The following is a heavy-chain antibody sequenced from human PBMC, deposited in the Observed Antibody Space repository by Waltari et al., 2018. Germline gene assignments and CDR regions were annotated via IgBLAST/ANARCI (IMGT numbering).Heavy chain of an antibody. Sequence: QVQLQESGPGLVKPSQTLSLTCTVAGDSMRSGFNYWSWVRQPAGKGLEWIGRIYGSGFTNYNPSLKSRVTISIDTSKNQFSLKLASVTAADTAVYFCARDLGINGSYALDYWGQGKLVTVSS. D-gene: IGHD3-10*01. V-gene: IGHV4-61*02. J-gene: IGHJ4*02. CDR2: IYGSGFT. CDR1: GDSMRSGFNY. CDR3: ARDLGINGSYALDY.